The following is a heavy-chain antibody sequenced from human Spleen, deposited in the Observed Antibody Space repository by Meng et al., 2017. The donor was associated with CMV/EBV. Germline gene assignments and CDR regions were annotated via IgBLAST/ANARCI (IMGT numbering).Heavy chain of an antibody. CDR2: IISIFSTA. J-gene: IGHJ6*02. Sequence: SVKVSCKASGYTFTNYNINWVRQAPGQGLEWMGGIISIFSTANYARKFQGRVTITADKSTSTAYMELNSLRSDDTAVYYCARGILVPFEYYYYGMDVWGQGTTVTVSS. CDR3: ARGILVPFEYYYYGMDV. D-gene: IGHD2-8*02. V-gene: IGHV1-69*06. CDR1: GYTFTNYN.